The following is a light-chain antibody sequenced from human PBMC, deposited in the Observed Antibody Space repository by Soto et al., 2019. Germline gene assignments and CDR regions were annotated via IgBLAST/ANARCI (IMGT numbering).Light chain of an antibody. Sequence: QSVLTQPPSASGTPGQRVTISCSGSSSNIGSKTVNWYQQVPGTAPKLLIYSNNQRPSGVPDRFSGSKSGTSASLAISGLQSEDEAEYYCAAWDDRLNGAVLGGGTQLTVL. CDR1: SSNIGSKT. V-gene: IGLV1-44*01. CDR3: AAWDDRLNGAV. J-gene: IGLJ7*01. CDR2: SNN.